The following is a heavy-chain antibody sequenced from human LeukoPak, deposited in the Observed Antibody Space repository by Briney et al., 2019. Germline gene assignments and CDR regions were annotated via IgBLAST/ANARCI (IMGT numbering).Heavy chain of an antibody. CDR1: GYTFTGYY. V-gene: IGHV1-2*06. Sequence: ASVKVSCKASGYTFTGYYMHWVRQAPGQGLEWMGRINPNSGGTNYAQKFQGRVTMTRGTSISTAYMELSRPRSDDTAVYYCARGGKLPPMVNFDYWGQGTLVTVSS. CDR2: INPNSGGT. J-gene: IGHJ4*02. CDR3: ARGGKLPPMVNFDY. D-gene: IGHD5-18*01.